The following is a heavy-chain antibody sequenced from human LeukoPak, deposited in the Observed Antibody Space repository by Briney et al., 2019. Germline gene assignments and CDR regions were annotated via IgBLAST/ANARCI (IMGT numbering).Heavy chain of an antibody. D-gene: IGHD6-6*01. J-gene: IGHJ6*02. CDR3: AGPYSSSSGYYYYGMDV. Sequence: SVTVSCKASGGTFSSYAISWVRRAPGQGLEWMGRIIPIFGIANYAQKFKGRVTITADKSTSTAYMELSSLRSEDTAVYYCAGPYSSSSGYYYYGMDVWGQGTTVTVSS. V-gene: IGHV1-69*04. CDR1: GGTFSSYA. CDR2: IIPIFGIA.